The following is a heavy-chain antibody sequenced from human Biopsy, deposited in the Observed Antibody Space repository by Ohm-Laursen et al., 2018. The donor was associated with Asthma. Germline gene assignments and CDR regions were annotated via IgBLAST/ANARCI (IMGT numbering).Heavy chain of an antibody. CDR1: GGTFNTYV. J-gene: IGHJ4*02. V-gene: IGHV1-69*13. CDR2: INSVFGTT. Sequence: SVKVSCKSLGGTFNTYVIGWVRQVPGQGLEWMGGINSVFGTTTYPQKFQDRVTITADDSTSTVYMELSSLRSEDTAVYYCARKAGSCISRTYYSLDFWGQGTLVTVSS. D-gene: IGHD1-26*01. CDR3: ARKAGSCISRTYYSLDF.